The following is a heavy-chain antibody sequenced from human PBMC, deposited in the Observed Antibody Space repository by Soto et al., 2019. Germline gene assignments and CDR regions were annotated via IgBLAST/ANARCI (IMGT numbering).Heavy chain of an antibody. Sequence: SETLSLTCTVSGGSISSGGYYWSWIRQHPGKGLEWIGYIYYSGSTYYNPSLKSRVTISVDTSKNQFSLKLSSVTAADTAVYYCAREGDFWSGYRMVDYWGQGTLVTVSS. J-gene: IGHJ4*02. CDR3: AREGDFWSGYRMVDY. CDR1: GGSISSGGYY. V-gene: IGHV4-31*03. CDR2: IYYSGST. D-gene: IGHD3-3*01.